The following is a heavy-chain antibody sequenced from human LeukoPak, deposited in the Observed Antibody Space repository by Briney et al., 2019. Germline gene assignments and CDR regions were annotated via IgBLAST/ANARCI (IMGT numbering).Heavy chain of an antibody. CDR3: ARSMAGTENWFDP. CDR1: GGTFSSYA. V-gene: IGHV1-69*13. CDR2: IIPIFGTA. J-gene: IGHJ5*02. Sequence: SVKVSCKASGGTFSSYAISWVRQAPGQGLEWMGGIIPIFGTANYAQKFQGRVTITADESTSTAYMELSSLRSEDTAVYYCARSMAGTENWFDPWGQGTLVTVSS. D-gene: IGHD6-19*01.